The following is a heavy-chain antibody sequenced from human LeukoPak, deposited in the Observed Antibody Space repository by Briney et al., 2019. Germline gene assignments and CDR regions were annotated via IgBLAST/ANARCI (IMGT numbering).Heavy chain of an antibody. V-gene: IGHV3-33*01. CDR3: ARDAQRGFDYSNSLKY. CDR1: GFIFSHHG. D-gene: IGHD4-11*01. Sequence: PRGSLRLSCAASGFIFSHHGMHWVRQAPGKGLEWVAVIWSDGTNRFYADSVKGRFTISRDNSQNTVFLQMNSLRVKDTAIYYCARDAQRGFDYSNSLKYWGHGTLVTVSS. CDR2: IWSDGTNR. J-gene: IGHJ4*01.